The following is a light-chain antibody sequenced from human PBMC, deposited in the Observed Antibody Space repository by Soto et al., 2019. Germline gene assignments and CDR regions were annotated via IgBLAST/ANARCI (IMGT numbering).Light chain of an antibody. V-gene: IGLV2-23*02. CDR3: SSYAGTSTFVV. Sequence: QSALTQPASVSGSPGQSITISCTGTSSDVGSYNIVSWYQQHPGKAPKLMIQEVTNRTSGVSNRFSGSKSGNTASLTISGLQAEDEADYYCSSYAGTSTFVVFGGGTQLTVL. CDR2: EVT. J-gene: IGLJ2*01. CDR1: SSDVGSYNI.